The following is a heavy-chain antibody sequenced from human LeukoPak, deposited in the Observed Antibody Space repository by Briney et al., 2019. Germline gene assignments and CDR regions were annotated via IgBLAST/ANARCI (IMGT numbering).Heavy chain of an antibody. D-gene: IGHD3-10*01. CDR3: ARGGGYYGSGSYNYYYYYMDV. J-gene: IGHJ6*03. CDR2: MNPNSGNT. Sequence: GASVKVSCKASGYTFTSYDINWVRQATGQGLEWMGWMNPNSGNTGYAQKFQGRVTMTRNTSISTAYMELSSLRSEDTAVYYCARGGGYYGSGSYNYYYYYMDVWGKGTTVTISS. V-gene: IGHV1-8*01. CDR1: GYTFTSYD.